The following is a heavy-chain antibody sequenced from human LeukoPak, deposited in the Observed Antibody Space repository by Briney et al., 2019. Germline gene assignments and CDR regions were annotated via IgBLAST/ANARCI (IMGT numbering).Heavy chain of an antibody. CDR1: GFTFSSYA. CDR3: ARDATNDFWSGYLRYGMDV. CDR2: ISSSSSYI. D-gene: IGHD3-3*01. V-gene: IGHV3-21*01. Sequence: GGSLRLSCAASGFTFSSYAMSWVRQAPGKGLEWVSSISSSSSYIYYADSVKGRFTISRDNAKNSLYLQMNSLRAEDTAVYYCARDATNDFWSGYLRYGMDVWGQGTTVTVSS. J-gene: IGHJ6*02.